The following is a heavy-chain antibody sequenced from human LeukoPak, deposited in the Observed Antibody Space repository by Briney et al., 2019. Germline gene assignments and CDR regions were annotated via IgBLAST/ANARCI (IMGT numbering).Heavy chain of an antibody. CDR3: AREGGYYDSSGYYDY. V-gene: IGHV3-66*01. D-gene: IGHD3-22*01. J-gene: IGHJ4*02. CDR2: IYSGGST. CDR1: GFTLSSNY. Sequence: GGSLRLSCAASGFTLSSNYKSWVRQAPGKGLEWVSVIYSGGSTYYADSVKGRFTISRDNSKNTLYLQMNSLRAEDTAVYYCAREGGYYDSSGYYDYWGQGTLVTVSS.